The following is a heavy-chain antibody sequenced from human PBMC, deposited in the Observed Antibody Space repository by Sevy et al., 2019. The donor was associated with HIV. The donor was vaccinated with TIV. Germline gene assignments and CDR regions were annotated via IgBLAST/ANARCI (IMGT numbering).Heavy chain of an antibody. D-gene: IGHD4-17*01. CDR3: ARQYGETADSYYYYGMDV. Sequence: GEALKISCKGSGYSFTSYWIGWVRQMPGKGLEWMGIIYPGDSDTRYRPSFQGQVTISADKSISTAYLQWSSLKASDTAMYYCARQYGETADSYYYYGMDVWGQGTTVTVSS. J-gene: IGHJ6*02. V-gene: IGHV5-51*01. CDR2: IYPGDSDT. CDR1: GYSFTSYW.